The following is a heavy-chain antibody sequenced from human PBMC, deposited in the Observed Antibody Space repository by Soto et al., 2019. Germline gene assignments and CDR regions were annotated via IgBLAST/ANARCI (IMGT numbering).Heavy chain of an antibody. J-gene: IGHJ4*02. V-gene: IGHV1-46*01. CDR1: GYTFTSYY. CDR3: AREVERGYSYGYLEY. Sequence: QVQLVQSGAEVKKPGASVKVSCKASGYTFTSYYMHWVRQAPGQGLEWMGIINPSGGGTSYTQKYQGRVTMTRDTSTSTVDMELSSLRSEDTAVYYCAREVERGYSYGYLEYWGQGTLVTVSS. CDR2: INPSGGGT. D-gene: IGHD5-18*01.